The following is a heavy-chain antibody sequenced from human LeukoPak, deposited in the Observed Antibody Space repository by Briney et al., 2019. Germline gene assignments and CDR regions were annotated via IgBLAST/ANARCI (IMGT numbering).Heavy chain of an antibody. V-gene: IGHV3-74*01. CDR1: GFTLSSYW. CDR3: VRGNSGFDY. J-gene: IGHJ4*02. CDR2: INSDGSST. Sequence: GGSLRLSCAASGFTLSSYWMYWVRQAPEKGLVWVSGINSDGSSTRYADSVKGRFTISRDNAKNTLYLQMNSLRAEDTAVYYCVRGNSGFDYWGQGTLVTVSS. D-gene: IGHD6-25*01.